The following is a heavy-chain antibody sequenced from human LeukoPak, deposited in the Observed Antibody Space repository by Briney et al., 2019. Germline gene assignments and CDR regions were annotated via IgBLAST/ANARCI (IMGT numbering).Heavy chain of an antibody. CDR1: GFTFSSYA. V-gene: IGHV3-23*01. CDR2: ISGSGGST. J-gene: IGHJ4*02. D-gene: IGHD3-10*01. Sequence: GGSLRLSCAASGFTFSSYAMSWVRQAPGKGLEWVSAISGSGGSTYYADSVKGRFTISRDNSKNTLYLQMNSLRAEDTAVYYCARDYHGSGRKYWGQGTLVTVSS. CDR3: ARDYHGSGRKY.